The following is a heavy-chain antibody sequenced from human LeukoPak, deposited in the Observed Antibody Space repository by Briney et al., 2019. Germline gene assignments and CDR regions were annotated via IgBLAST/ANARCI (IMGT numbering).Heavy chain of an antibody. V-gene: IGHV3-49*04. CDR1: GFTFGDYA. CDR3: TRDYLNIIVGAPASGY. D-gene: IGHD1-26*01. J-gene: IGHJ4*02. CDR2: IRSKAYGGTT. Sequence: GGSLRLSCTASGFTFGDYAMSWVRQAPGKGLEWVGFIRSKAYGGTTEYAASVKGRFTISRDDSKSIAYLQMNSLNTEDTAVYYCTRDYLNIIVGAPASGYWGQGTLVTVSS.